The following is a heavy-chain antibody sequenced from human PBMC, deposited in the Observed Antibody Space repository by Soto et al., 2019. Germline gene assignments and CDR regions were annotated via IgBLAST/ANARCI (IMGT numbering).Heavy chain of an antibody. V-gene: IGHV4-31*03. CDR2: IYYSGNT. CDR3: ARGVSN. CDR1: GASLSSGGYY. J-gene: IGHJ4*02. Sequence: QVQLQESGPGLVRPSQTLSLACTVSGASLSSGGYYWSWIRQHPGKGLEWIGNIYYSGNTYYNPSLKSRRIMSVDTSRNQFSLKLNAVTAADTAMYYCARGVSNWGQGTLVTVSS.